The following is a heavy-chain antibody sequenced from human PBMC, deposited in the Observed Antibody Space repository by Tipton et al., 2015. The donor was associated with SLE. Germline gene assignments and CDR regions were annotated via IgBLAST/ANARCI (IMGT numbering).Heavy chain of an antibody. CDR1: GGSISSSSYY. J-gene: IGHJ4*02. V-gene: IGHV4-39*01. D-gene: IGHD2-21*02. CDR2: IYYSGST. CDR3: ATRMESGDLVYFYY. Sequence: TLSLTCTVSGGSISSSSYYWGWIRQPPGKGMEWIGSIYYSGSTYYNPSLKSRVTISVDTSKNQFSLKLSSVTATDTAVYYCATRMESGDLVYFYYWGQGTLVTVSS.